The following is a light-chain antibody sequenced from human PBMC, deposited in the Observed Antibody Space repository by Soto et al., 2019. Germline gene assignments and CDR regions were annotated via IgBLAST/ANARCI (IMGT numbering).Light chain of an antibody. CDR1: QSVSSNY. CDR3: QHYNSYSEA. J-gene: IGKJ1*01. V-gene: IGKV3-20*01. Sequence: EIVLTQSPGTLSLSPGERATLSCRASQSVSSNYLAWYQQKPGQAPRLLIYGASSRATGIPDRFSGSGSGTDFTLTISRLEPDDFATYYCQHYNSYSEAFGQGTKVELK. CDR2: GAS.